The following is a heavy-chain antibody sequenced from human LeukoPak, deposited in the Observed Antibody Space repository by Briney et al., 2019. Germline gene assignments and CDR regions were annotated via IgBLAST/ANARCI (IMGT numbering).Heavy chain of an antibody. CDR1: GFTFSDYY. J-gene: IGHJ4*02. V-gene: IGHV3-11*06. D-gene: IGHD6-19*01. CDR2: ISSSSSYT. CDR3: ARVLGSGWFFDY. Sequence: GGSLTLSCAASGFTFSDYYMSWIRQAPGKGLEWVSYISSSSSYTNYADSVKGRFTISRDNAKNSLYLQMDSLRAEDTAVYYCARVLGSGWFFDYWGQGTLVTVSS.